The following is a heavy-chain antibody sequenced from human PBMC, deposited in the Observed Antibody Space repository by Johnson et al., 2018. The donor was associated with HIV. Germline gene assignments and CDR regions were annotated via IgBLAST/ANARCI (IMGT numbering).Heavy chain of an antibody. CDR2: ISYDGSNK. CDR1: GFTFSTSG. Sequence: QVQLVESGGGVVQPGRSLRLSCAASGFTFSTSGMHWVRQAPGKGMEWVAVISYDGSNKYYADSVKGRFTISRDNSKNTLYLQMNSLRAEDTAVYYCAKDLRTTGAFDSWGQGTMVTVSS. CDR3: AKDLRTTGAFDS. D-gene: IGHD1-1*01. V-gene: IGHV3-30*18. J-gene: IGHJ3*02.